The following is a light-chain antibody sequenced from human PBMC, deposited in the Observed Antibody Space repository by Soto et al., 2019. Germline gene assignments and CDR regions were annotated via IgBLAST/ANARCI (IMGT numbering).Light chain of an antibody. J-gene: IGLJ3*02. CDR2: EVS. CDR1: SSDVGCYNY. Sequence: QSALTQPASVSGSPGQSITISCTGTSSDVGCYNYVSWYQQHPGKAPKLMIYEVSNRPSGVSNLFSGSTSGNTASLTISGLEAEDEDNYYCTSYTSSSTRVFGGGTQLTVL. CDR3: TSYTSSSTRV. V-gene: IGLV2-14*01.